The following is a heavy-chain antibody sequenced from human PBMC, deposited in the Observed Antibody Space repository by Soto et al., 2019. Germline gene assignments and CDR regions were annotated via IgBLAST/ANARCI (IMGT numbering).Heavy chain of an antibody. CDR2: MTGNGGRT. Sequence: GGSLRLSCAVSGFTFSNYAMTWVRQAPGKGLEWVSLMTGNGGRTLYADSVKGRFTISRDNSKNSLYLQMNSLRADDTAVYYCAIPSGLTVTGPDYWGQGTLVTVSS. CDR3: AIPSGLTVTGPDY. D-gene: IGHD6-19*01. V-gene: IGHV3-23*01. J-gene: IGHJ4*02. CDR1: GFTFSNYA.